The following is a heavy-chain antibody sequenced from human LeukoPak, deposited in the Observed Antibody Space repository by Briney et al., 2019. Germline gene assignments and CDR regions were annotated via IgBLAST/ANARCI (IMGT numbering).Heavy chain of an antibody. Sequence: QSGGSLRLSCAASGFTFSSYAMHWVHQAPGKGLEWVAVISYDGSNKYYADSVKGRFTISRDNSKNTLYLQMNSLRAEDTAVYYCAREPEHDYGDYWGQGTLVTVSS. CDR2: ISYDGSNK. CDR3: AREPEHDYGDY. J-gene: IGHJ4*02. D-gene: IGHD1/OR15-1a*01. V-gene: IGHV3-30-3*01. CDR1: GFTFSSYA.